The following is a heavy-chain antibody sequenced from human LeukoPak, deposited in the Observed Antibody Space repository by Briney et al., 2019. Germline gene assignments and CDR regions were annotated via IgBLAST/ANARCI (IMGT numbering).Heavy chain of an antibody. CDR3: AKEYSYGGAFDY. J-gene: IGHJ4*02. Sequence: GGSLRLSCAASGFPFSSYGMHWVRQAPGKGLEWVAIISYDGSNKYYADSVKGRFTISRDNSKNTLYLQMNSLRAEDTAVYYCAKEYSYGGAFDYWGQGTLVTVSS. CDR1: GFPFSSYG. V-gene: IGHV3-30*18. CDR2: ISYDGSNK. D-gene: IGHD5-18*01.